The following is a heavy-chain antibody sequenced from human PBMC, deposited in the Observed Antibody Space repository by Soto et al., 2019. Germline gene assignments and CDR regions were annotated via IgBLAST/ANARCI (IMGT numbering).Heavy chain of an antibody. Sequence: GGSLRLSCAASGFTFSSYWMHWVRQAPGKGLVWVSRINSDGSSTSYADSVKGRFTISRDNAKNMLYLQMNSLRAEDTAVYYCARGHAALSMDVWGQGTTVTVSS. D-gene: IGHD6-25*01. CDR3: ARGHAALSMDV. CDR1: GFTFSSYW. J-gene: IGHJ6*02. V-gene: IGHV3-74*01. CDR2: INSDGSST.